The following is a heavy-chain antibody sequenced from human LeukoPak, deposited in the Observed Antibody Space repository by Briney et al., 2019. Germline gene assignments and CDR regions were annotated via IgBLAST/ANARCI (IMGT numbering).Heavy chain of an antibody. J-gene: IGHJ6*03. CDR1: GGSISSYY. CDR2: IYYSGST. V-gene: IGHV4-59*01. Sequence: PSETLSLTCTVSGGSISSYYWSWIRQPPGKGLEWIGYIYYSGSTNYNPSLKSRVTISVDTSKNQFSLKLSSVTAADTAVYYCARGDIAAAGYYYYYYMDVWGKGTTVTISS. D-gene: IGHD6-13*01. CDR3: ARGDIAAAGYYYYYYMDV.